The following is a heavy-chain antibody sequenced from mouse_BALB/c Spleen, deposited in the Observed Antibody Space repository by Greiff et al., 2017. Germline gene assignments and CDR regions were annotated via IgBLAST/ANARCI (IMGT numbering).Heavy chain of an antibody. V-gene: IGHV1-80*01. Sequence: QVQLKESGAELVRPGSSVKISCKASGYAFSSYWMNWVKQRPGQGLEWIGQIYPGDGDTNYNGKFKGKATLTADKSSSTAYMQLSSLTSEYSAVYFCARPRDGFAYWGQGTLVTVSA. J-gene: IGHJ3*01. CDR2: IYPGDGDT. CDR3: ARPRDGFAY. CDR1: GYAFSSYW. D-gene: IGHD3-3*01.